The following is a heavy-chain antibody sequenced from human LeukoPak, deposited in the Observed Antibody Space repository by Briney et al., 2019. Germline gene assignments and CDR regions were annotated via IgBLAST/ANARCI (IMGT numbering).Heavy chain of an antibody. CDR3: AKDLTAEGSGLDV. CDR1: GFTFDDYA. J-gene: IGHJ3*01. CDR2: INWNSANR. D-gene: IGHD7-27*01. Sequence: GGSLRLSCGASGFTFDDYAIHWVRQAPGKGLECVSGINWNSANRGYADSVRGRFTISRDNAKNSLFLQMSSLSPEDTAFYYCAKDLTAEGSGLDVWGQGTMVTVSS. V-gene: IGHV3-9*01.